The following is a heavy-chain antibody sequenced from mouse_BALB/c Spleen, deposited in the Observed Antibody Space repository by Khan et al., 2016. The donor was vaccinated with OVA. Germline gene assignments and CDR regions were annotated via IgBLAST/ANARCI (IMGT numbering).Heavy chain of an antibody. CDR1: GFTFSNYD. V-gene: IGHV5-6-5*01. CDR2: ISSGGNT. D-gene: IGHD1-1*01. Sequence: EVELVESGGGLVKPGGSLKLSCAASGFTFSNYDMSWVRQTPETRLEWVASISSGGNTYYPDSVKGRFTISRDTARHILYLHMSSLRSEDTAMYDCARGPYYGSSPCYFDYWGQGTTLTVSS. CDR3: ARGPYYGSSPCYFDY. J-gene: IGHJ2*01.